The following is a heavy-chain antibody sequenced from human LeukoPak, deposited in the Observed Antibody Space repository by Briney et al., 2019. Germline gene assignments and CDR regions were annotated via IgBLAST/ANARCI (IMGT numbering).Heavy chain of an antibody. D-gene: IGHD6-19*01. J-gene: IGHJ5*02. CDR1: GYSINSGDD. CDR3: ARNKTVAGPDSWFDP. V-gene: IGHV4-38-2*01. Sequence: SETLSLTCAVSGYSINSGDDWGWIRQPPGKRLEWIGSIYQSGNTYYNPSLKSRVTISVDTYENHFSLKLSSVTAADTAVYYCARNKTVAGPDSWFDPWGQGTLVTVSS. CDR2: IYQSGNT.